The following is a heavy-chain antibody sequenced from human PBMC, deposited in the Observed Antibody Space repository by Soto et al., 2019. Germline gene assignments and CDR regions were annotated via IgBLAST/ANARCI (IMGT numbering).Heavy chain of an antibody. V-gene: IGHV3-73*01. CDR1: GFTFSSYA. CDR3: SRQMFSPDNH. D-gene: IGHD3-10*02. J-gene: IGHJ5*02. CDR2: ISYDGSKANNYAT. Sequence: GGSLRLSCAASGFTFSSYAMHWVRQAPGKGLEWVAVISYDGSKANNYATAYGASVKGRFTISRDDSKNTAYLQMNSLKTEDTAIYYCSRQMFSPDNHWGQGTLVTVSS.